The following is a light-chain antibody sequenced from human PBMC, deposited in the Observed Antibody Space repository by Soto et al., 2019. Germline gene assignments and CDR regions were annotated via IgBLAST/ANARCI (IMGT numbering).Light chain of an antibody. Sequence: QSMLTHPASVSWSPGHSITISCTGTSSDVGLYDYVSWYQQHPGKAPQLMIYAVSNRPSGVSNRFSASKSGNTASLFISGLQAEDEADYYCSSYTSDSYNVFGSGTKVTVL. CDR1: SSDVGLYDY. CDR2: AVS. J-gene: IGLJ1*01. V-gene: IGLV2-14*01. CDR3: SSYTSDSYNV.